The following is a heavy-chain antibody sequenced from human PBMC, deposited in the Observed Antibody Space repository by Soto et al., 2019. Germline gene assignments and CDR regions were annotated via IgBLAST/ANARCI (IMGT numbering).Heavy chain of an antibody. J-gene: IGHJ4*02. Sequence: ASVKVSCKASGCTFSSYAISWVRQAPGQGLEWMGGIIPIFGTANYAQKFQGRVTITADESTSTAYMELSRLRSEDTAVYYCARGWGYDSYYYYYAYWGQGTLVTVSS. CDR2: IIPIFGTA. V-gene: IGHV1-69*13. CDR1: GCTFSSYA. CDR3: ARGWGYDSYYYYYAY. D-gene: IGHD3-22*01.